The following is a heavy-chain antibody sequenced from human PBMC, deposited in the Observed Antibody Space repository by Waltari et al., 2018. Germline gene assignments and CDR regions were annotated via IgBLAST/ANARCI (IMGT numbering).Heavy chain of an antibody. V-gene: IGHV3-74*01. CDR1: GFTFSNYW. J-gene: IGHJ4*02. D-gene: IGHD3-3*01. CDR3: ARESLTYYDLWSGHRAFDY. CDR2: INSDGSST. Sequence: EVQLVESGGGLVQPGGSLRLSCAASGFTFSNYWIHWVRQAPGMGRVWVSRINSDGSSTSYADAVKGRFTISRDNAKNTLYLQMNSLRAEDTAVYYCARESLTYYDLWSGHRAFDYWGQGTLVIVSS.